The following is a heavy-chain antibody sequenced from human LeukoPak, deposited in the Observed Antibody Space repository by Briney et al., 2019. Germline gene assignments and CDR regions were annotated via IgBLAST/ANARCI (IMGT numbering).Heavy chain of an antibody. Sequence: ASVKVSCKASGYTFTSYDINWVRQATGQGLEWMGWMNPNSGNTGYAQKFQGRVTMTRNTSISTAYMELSSLRSEDTAVYYCARDHGTLKYYYDSSGYREGPYYYMDVWGKGTTVTISS. CDR3: ARDHGTLKYYYDSSGYREGPYYYMDV. CDR2: MNPNSGNT. CDR1: GYTFTSYD. D-gene: IGHD3-22*01. J-gene: IGHJ6*03. V-gene: IGHV1-8*01.